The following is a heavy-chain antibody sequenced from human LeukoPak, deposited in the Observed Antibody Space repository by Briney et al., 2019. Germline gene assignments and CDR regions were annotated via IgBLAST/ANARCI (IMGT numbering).Heavy chain of an antibody. Sequence: ASETLSLTCTVSVYSITSGYYWGWIRQPPGKGLEWIGHIYHSGSTYYNPSLKSRVTISVATSKNQFSLKLSSVTAADTAVYYCASVRRGFGESSKYYSYYYMDVWGKGTTVTISS. V-gene: IGHV4-38-2*02. CDR3: ASVRRGFGESSKYYSYYYMDV. J-gene: IGHJ6*03. CDR2: IYHSGST. D-gene: IGHD3-10*01. CDR1: VYSITSGYY.